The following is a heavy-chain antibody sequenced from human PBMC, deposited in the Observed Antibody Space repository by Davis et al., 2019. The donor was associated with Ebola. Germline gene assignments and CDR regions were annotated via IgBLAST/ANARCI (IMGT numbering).Heavy chain of an antibody. CDR2: IYYSGST. V-gene: IGHV4-31*03. D-gene: IGHD3-10*01. CDR3: ARDRDYYGSGSYYTPILYGMDV. J-gene: IGHJ6*04. CDR1: GGSISSGGYY. Sequence: PSETLSLTCTVSGGSISSGGYYWSWICQHPGKGLEWIGYIYYSGSTYYNPSLKSRVTISVDTSKNQFSLKLSSVTAADTAVYYCARDRDYYGSGSYYTPILYGMDVWGKGTTVTVSS.